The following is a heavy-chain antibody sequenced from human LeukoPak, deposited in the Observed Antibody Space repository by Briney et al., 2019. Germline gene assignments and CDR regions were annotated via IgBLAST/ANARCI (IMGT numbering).Heavy chain of an antibody. J-gene: IGHJ4*02. CDR1: GFTFSSYA. V-gene: IGHV3-23*01. D-gene: IGHD1-7*01. CDR3: AKDFRGELYYFDY. Sequence: GGSLRLSSAASGFTFSSYAMSWVRQAPGKGLEWVSAISGSGGSTYYADSVKGRFTISRDNSKNTLYLQMNSLRAEDTAVYYCAKDFRGELYYFDYWGQGTLVTVSS. CDR2: ISGSGGST.